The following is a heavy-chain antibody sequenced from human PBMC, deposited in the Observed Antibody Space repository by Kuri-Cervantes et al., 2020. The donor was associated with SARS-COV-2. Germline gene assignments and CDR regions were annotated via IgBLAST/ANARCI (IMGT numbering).Heavy chain of an antibody. Sequence: GGSLRLSCAASGFTFSSYAMHWVRQAPGKGLEWVAVIWYDGSNKYYADSVKGRFTISRDNSKNTLYLQMGSLRAEDMAVYYCARVYYYYYMDVWGKGTTVTVSS. CDR1: GFTFSSYA. V-gene: IGHV3-30*14. CDR3: ARVYYYYYMDV. J-gene: IGHJ6*03. CDR2: IWYDGSNK.